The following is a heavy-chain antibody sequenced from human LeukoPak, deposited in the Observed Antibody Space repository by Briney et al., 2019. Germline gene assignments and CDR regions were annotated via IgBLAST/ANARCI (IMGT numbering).Heavy chain of an antibody. J-gene: IGHJ6*03. V-gene: IGHV3-74*01. D-gene: IGHD5-12*01. CDR3: IRTLIVATSPYMDV. CDR2: VNSDGTGT. CDR1: GFTFSSYW. Sequence: GGSLRLSCAASGFTFSSYWMHWVRQAPGKGLVWVSRVNSDGTGTTCADSVEGRFTISRDNAKNTLYLQMNSLRAEDTAIYYCIRTLIVATSPYMDVWGKGTTVTVSS.